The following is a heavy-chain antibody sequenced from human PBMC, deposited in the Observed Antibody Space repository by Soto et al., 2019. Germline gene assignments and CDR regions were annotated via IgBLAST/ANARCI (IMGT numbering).Heavy chain of an antibody. CDR1: GFTFSSYA. CDR3: TYLHYDILTASIWSYFDY. J-gene: IGHJ4*02. D-gene: IGHD3-9*01. Sequence: GGSLRLSCAASGFTFSSYAMHWVRQAPGKGLEWVAVISYDGSNKYYADSVKGRFTISRDNSKNTLYLQMNSLKIEDTAVYYCTYLHYDILTASIWSYFDYWGRGTLV. V-gene: IGHV3-30-3*01. CDR2: ISYDGSNK.